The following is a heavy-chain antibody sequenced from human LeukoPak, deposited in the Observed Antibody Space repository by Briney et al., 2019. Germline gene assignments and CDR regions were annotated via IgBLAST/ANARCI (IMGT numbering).Heavy chain of an antibody. J-gene: IGHJ4*02. V-gene: IGHV4-34*01. CDR1: GFTFSSYA. D-gene: IGHD3-22*01. CDR2: INHSGST. Sequence: GSLRLSCADSGFTFSSYAMTWIRQPPGKGLEWIGEINHSGSTNYNPSLKSRVTISVDTSKNQFSLKLSSVTAADTAVYYCARGFSYYYDSSGYYTGYRTYFDYWGQGTLVTVSS. CDR3: ARGFSYYYDSSGYYTGYRTYFDY.